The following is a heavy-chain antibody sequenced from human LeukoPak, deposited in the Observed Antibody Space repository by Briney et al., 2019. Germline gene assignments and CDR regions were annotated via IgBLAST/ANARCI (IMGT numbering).Heavy chain of an antibody. CDR1: GGSISSGSYY. D-gene: IGHD2-2*01. V-gene: IGHV4-61*02. J-gene: IGHJ6*02. CDR2: IYTSGST. Sequence: SETLSLTCTVSGGSISSGSYYWSWIRPPAGKGLEWIGRIYTSGSTNYNPSLKSRVTISVDTSKNQFSLKLSSVTAADTAVYYCARSKLLSGDYYYYGMDVWGQGTTVTVSS. CDR3: ARSKLLSGDYYYYGMDV.